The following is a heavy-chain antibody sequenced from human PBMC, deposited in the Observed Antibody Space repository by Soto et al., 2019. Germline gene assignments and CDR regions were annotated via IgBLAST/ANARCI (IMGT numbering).Heavy chain of an antibody. D-gene: IGHD6-13*01. Sequence: SETLSLTCTVSGGSISSYYWSWIRQSPGKGLEWIGYMYYSGSTNYNPSLKSRVTISVDTSKNQFSLRLSSVTAADTAVYYCARNYWAAAAPGGWFDPWGQGTLVTVSS. J-gene: IGHJ5*02. CDR3: ARNYWAAAAPGGWFDP. CDR1: GGSISSYY. CDR2: MYYSGST. V-gene: IGHV4-59*12.